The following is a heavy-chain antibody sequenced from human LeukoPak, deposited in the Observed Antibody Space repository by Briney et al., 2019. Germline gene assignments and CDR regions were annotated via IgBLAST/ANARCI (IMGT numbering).Heavy chain of an antibody. J-gene: IGHJ4*02. CDR3: AQDRAYIQFYF. Sequence: GGSLRLSCAASGFTFSNYGMNSVRQAPGKGLEWVSGIGHSGTNTYYADSVKVRFTISRDNSKNTVYLQVNSLRAEDTALYYCAQDRAYIQFYFWGQGTLVTVSS. V-gene: IGHV3-23*01. CDR1: GFTFSNYG. CDR2: IGHSGTNT. D-gene: IGHD5-18*01.